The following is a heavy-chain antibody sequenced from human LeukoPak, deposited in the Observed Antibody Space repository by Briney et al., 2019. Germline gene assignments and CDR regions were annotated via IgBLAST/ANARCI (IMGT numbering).Heavy chain of an antibody. CDR1: GFTFSSYA. V-gene: IGHV3-30*04. Sequence: GGSLRLSCAASGFTFSSYAMHWVRQAPGKGLEWVAVISYDGSNKYYADSVKGRFTISRDNSKNTLYLQMNSLRAEDTAVYYCARASMVRGVINPYYYYYYMDVWGKGTTVTISS. CDR3: ARASMVRGVINPYYYYYYMDV. J-gene: IGHJ6*03. D-gene: IGHD3-10*01. CDR2: ISYDGSNK.